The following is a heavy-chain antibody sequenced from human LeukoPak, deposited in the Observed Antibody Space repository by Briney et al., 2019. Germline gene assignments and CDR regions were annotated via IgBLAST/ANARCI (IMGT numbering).Heavy chain of an antibody. Sequence: GGSLRLSCAASGFTFSSYAMNWVRQAPGKGLEWVSTISGSGGSTYYADSVKGRFTISRDNSKNTLYLQMNSLRAEDTAAYSSAQDSRSGGYYFDYWGQGPLVTVSS. CDR3: AQDSRSGGYYFDY. J-gene: IGHJ4*02. CDR1: GFTFSSYA. V-gene: IGHV3-23*01. CDR2: ISGSGGST. D-gene: IGHD3-10*01.